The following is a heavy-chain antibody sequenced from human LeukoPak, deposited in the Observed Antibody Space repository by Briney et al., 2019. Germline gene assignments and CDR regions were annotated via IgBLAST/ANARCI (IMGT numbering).Heavy chain of an antibody. CDR3: AKVNYGSGSYYKDYYFDF. J-gene: IGHJ4*02. V-gene: IGHV3-23*01. D-gene: IGHD3-10*01. Sequence: GGSLRLSCAASGFTFSSYAMSWVRQDPGNGLEWASAISGSGGSTYYADSVKVRFTISRDNSKNTLYLQMNSLRAEDTAVYYCAKVNYGSGSYYKDYYFDFGGQGTLVTVSS. CDR2: ISGSGGST. CDR1: GFTFSSYA.